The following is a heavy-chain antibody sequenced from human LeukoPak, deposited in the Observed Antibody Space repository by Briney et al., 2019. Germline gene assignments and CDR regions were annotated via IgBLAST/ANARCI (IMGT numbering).Heavy chain of an antibody. Sequence: ASVTVSCKASGYTFTGYYMHWVRQAPGQGLEWMGWINPNSGGTNYAQKFQGRVTMTRDTSISTAYMELSRLRSDDTAVYYCARGRAYYDSSGYHWFDPWGQGTLVTVSS. CDR3: ARGRAYYDSSGYHWFDP. CDR2: INPNSGGT. V-gene: IGHV1-2*02. J-gene: IGHJ5*02. D-gene: IGHD3-22*01. CDR1: GYTFTGYY.